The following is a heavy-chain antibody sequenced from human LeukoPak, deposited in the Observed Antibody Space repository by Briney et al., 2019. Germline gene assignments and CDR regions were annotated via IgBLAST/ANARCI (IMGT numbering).Heavy chain of an antibody. CDR1: GGSISSSSYY. J-gene: IGHJ4*02. CDR2: IYYSGST. CDR3: AGGLYCGGDCSYAFDY. Sequence: SETLSLTCTVSGGSISSSSYYWGWIRQPPGKGPEWIGSIYYSGSTYYNPSLKSRVTISVDTSKNQFSLKLSSVTAADTAVYYCAGGLYCGGDCSYAFDYWGQGTLVTVSS. V-gene: IGHV4-39*07. D-gene: IGHD2-21*02.